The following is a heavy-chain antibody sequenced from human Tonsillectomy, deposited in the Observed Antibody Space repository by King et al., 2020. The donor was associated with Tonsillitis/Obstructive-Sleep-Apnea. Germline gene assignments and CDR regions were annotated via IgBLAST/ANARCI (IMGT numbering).Heavy chain of an antibody. CDR3: VRQADFVPGSPHDYYHYMDA. V-gene: IGHV4-39*01. CDR2: XXYNXDT. Sequence: QLQESGPGLVKPSETLSLTCTVSVGSVSSSNYYWGWVRQPPGKGLEXXXXXXYNXDTXXXPSPKTRVAISVXTSKNHFSLKLNSVTDADTAVYYCVRQADFVPGSPHDYYHYMDAWGKGTTVTVSS. CDR1: VGSVSSSNYY. J-gene: IGHJ6*03. D-gene: IGHD3-10*01.